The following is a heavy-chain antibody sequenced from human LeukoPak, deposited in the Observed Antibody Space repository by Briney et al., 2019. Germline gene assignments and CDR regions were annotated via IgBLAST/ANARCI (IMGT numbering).Heavy chain of an antibody. CDR3: ARHFISRSHLGGYYSGHDAFDL. V-gene: IGHV4-59*08. D-gene: IGHD3-22*01. CDR1: GVSISSSH. Sequence: SETLSLTCSVPGVSISSSHWSWIRQPPGKGLEWIGNAYHSGFTNYSPSLRTRVIISVDTSKNELSLRVSSVSAADTAVYFCARHFISRSHLGGYYSGHDAFDLWGRGALVTVSS. CDR2: AYHSGFT. J-gene: IGHJ3*01.